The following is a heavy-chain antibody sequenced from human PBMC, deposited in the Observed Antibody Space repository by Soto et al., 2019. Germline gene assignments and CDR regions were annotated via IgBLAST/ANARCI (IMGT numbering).Heavy chain of an antibody. CDR2: ISYDGSNK. CDR3: ARDSSGQSSEYYFDY. J-gene: IGHJ4*02. Sequence: GGSLRLSCAASGFTFSSYGMHWVRQAPGKGLEWVAVISYDGSNKYYADSVKGRFTISRDNSKNTLYLQMNSLRAEDTAVYYCARDSSGQSSEYYFDYWGQGTLVTVSS. D-gene: IGHD3-22*01. V-gene: IGHV3-30*03. CDR1: GFTFSSYG.